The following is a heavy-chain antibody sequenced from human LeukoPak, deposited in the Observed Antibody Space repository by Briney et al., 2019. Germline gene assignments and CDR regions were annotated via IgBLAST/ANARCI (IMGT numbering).Heavy chain of an antibody. CDR1: GGSISSGDYY. CDR3: ASTTVTTFAVLGY. Sequence: SETLSLTCTVSGGSISSGDYYWSWIRQPPGKGLEWIGYIYYSGSTYYNPSLKSRVTISVDTSKNQFSLKLRSVTAADTAVYYCASTTVTTFAVLGYWGQGTLVTVSS. D-gene: IGHD4-11*01. CDR2: IYYSGST. V-gene: IGHV4-30-4*08. J-gene: IGHJ4*02.